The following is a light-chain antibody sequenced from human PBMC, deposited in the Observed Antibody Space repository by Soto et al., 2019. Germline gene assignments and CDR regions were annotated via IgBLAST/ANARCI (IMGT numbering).Light chain of an antibody. V-gene: IGKV3-15*01. CDR1: QSVSSN. J-gene: IGKJ5*01. CDR2: GAF. Sequence: EIVMTQSPATLSVSPGERATLSCRASQSVSSNLAWYQQKPCQAPRLLIYGAFTRATGIPARFSGSGSGTEFTLTISSLQSEDFAVYDCQQYNNWPPITFGQGTRLEIK. CDR3: QQYNNWPPIT.